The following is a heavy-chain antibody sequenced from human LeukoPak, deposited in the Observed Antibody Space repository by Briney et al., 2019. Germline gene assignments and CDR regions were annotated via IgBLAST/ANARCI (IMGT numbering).Heavy chain of an antibody. CDR3: ARGAPGSYCSGGSCPYFDY. V-gene: IGHV1-8*01. CDR2: VNPNSGHT. J-gene: IGHJ4*02. Sequence: ASVKVSCKASGYTFTSYDINWVRQATGQGLEWMGWVNPNSGHTGYAQKFQGRVTMTRNTSISTAYMELSSLRSEDTAVYYCARGAPGSYCSGGSCPYFDYWGQGILVSVSS. D-gene: IGHD2-15*01. CDR1: GYTFTSYD.